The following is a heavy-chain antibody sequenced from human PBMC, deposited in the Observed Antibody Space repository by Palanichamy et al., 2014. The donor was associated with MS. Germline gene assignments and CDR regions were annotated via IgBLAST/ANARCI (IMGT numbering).Heavy chain of an antibody. CDR3: AREGYSYGYNY. CDR1: GFTFSSYA. V-gene: IGHV3-64*01. CDR2: ISSNGGST. D-gene: IGHD5-18*01. Sequence: EVQLVESGGGLVQPGGSLRLSCAASGFTFSSYAMHWVRQAPGKGLEYVSAISSNGGSTYYVNSVKGRFTISRDNSKNTLYLQMGSLRAEDMAVYYCAREGYSYGYNYWGQGTLVTVSS. J-gene: IGHJ4*02.